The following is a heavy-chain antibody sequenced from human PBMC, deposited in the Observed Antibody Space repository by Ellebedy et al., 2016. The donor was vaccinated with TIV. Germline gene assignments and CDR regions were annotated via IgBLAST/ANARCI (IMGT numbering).Heavy chain of an antibody. CDR1: GFTFSSYP. V-gene: IGHV3-23*01. CDR3: ARSETGPGTSRGGYSDL. D-gene: IGHD2-15*01. CDR2: ISDTGGST. J-gene: IGHJ2*01. Sequence: GESLKISCAASGFTFSSYPMNWVRQAPGQGLAWVSAISDTGGSTYYADSVKGRFTISRDNSKNTLYLQMNSLRAEDTAVYYCARSETGPGTSRGGYSDLWGRGTLVSVSS.